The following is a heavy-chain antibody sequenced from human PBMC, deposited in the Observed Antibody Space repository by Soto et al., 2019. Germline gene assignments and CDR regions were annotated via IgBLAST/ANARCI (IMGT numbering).Heavy chain of an antibody. Sequence: ASVKVSCKASGYTFTGYYMHWVRQAPGQGLEWMGWINPNSGGTNYAQKFQGWATMTRDTSISTAYMELSRLRSDDTAVYYCARDGGGGIIAAAMSQYYYYYGMDVWGQGTTVTVSS. D-gene: IGHD6-13*01. V-gene: IGHV1-2*04. CDR3: ARDGGGGIIAAAMSQYYYYYGMDV. CDR2: INPNSGGT. J-gene: IGHJ6*02. CDR1: GYTFTGYY.